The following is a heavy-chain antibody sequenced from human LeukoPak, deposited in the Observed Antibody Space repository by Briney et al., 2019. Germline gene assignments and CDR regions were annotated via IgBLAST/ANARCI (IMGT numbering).Heavy chain of an antibody. D-gene: IGHD6-13*01. Sequence: GGSLRLSCAASGFTFSSFAMSWVRKAPGKGLEWVSAISGSGGSTYYADSVKGRFTMSRDNSKNTLYLQMNSLRAEDTAVYYCAKEHSSSWYYYFDYWGQGTLVTVSS. CDR1: GFTFSSFA. V-gene: IGHV3-23*01. CDR2: ISGSGGST. J-gene: IGHJ4*02. CDR3: AKEHSSSWYYYFDY.